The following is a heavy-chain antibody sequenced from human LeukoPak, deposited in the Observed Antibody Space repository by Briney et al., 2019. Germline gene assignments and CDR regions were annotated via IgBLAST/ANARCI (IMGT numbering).Heavy chain of an antibody. Sequence: SQTLSLTCAISGDSVSSNSAAWNWIRQSPSRGREWLGRTYYRSKWYKDYAVSVKSRITINPDTSKNQFSLQLNSVTPEDTAVYYCARGVSWGTNDAFDIWGQGTMVTVSS. V-gene: IGHV6-1*01. J-gene: IGHJ3*02. CDR2: TYYRSKWYK. CDR3: ARGVSWGTNDAFDI. D-gene: IGHD1/OR15-1a*01. CDR1: GDSVSSNSAA.